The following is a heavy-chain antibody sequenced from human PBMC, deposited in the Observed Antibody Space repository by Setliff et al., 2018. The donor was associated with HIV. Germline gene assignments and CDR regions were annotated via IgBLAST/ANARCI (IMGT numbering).Heavy chain of an antibody. J-gene: IGHJ3*02. Sequence: GGSLRLSCEASGFTFSIYAMAWVRQAPEKGLEWVTALSASGDNTYYADSVKGRFIISRDNSKNTLYLQMNNLNTEDTAVYYCARGDTDTWWPTFDIWGLGTLVTVSS. CDR2: LSASGDNT. D-gene: IGHD2-8*02. V-gene: IGHV3-23*01. CDR1: GFTFSIYA. CDR3: ARGDTDTWWPTFDI.